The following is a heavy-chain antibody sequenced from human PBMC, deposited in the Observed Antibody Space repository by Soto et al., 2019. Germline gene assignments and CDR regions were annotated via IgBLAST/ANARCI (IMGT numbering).Heavy chain of an antibody. Sequence: GGSLRLSCAASGFTFSSYAMSWVRQAPGKGLEWVSAISGSGGSTYYADSVKGRFTISRDNSKNTLYPQMNSLRAEDTAVYYCAKDPRDYDILTLIDYWGQGTLVTVSS. J-gene: IGHJ4*02. CDR3: AKDPRDYDILTLIDY. V-gene: IGHV3-23*01. CDR2: ISGSGGST. CDR1: GFTFSSYA. D-gene: IGHD3-9*01.